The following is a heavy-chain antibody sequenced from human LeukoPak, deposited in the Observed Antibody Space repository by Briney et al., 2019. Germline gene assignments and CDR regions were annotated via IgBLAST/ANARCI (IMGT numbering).Heavy chain of an antibody. D-gene: IGHD2-2*01. CDR1: GYKLTNNW. CDR2: IYPGYSDA. V-gene: IGHV5-51*01. Sequence: GESLKISCKISGYKLTNNWIGWVRQVPGKGLEWMGLIYPGYSDAKYSPNFQGQVTLSVDASISTAYLQLSGLRASDTAIYYCVRFVFTSSLDHWGRGTLVTVSS. CDR3: VRFVFTSSLDH. J-gene: IGHJ5*02.